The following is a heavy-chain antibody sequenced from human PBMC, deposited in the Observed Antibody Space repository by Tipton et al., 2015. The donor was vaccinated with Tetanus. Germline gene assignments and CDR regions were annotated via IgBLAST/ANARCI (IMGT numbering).Heavy chain of an antibody. Sequence: QVQLVQSGAEVKKPGASVKVSCKASGYTFTGYYMHWVRQAPGQGLEWMGWINPNSGGTNYAQKFQGWVTMTRDTSISTAYMELSGLKSDDTAVYYCARAYMNSSSSFPWFDPWGQGTLVTVSS. CDR2: INPNSGGT. D-gene: IGHD6-6*01. CDR1: GYTFTGYY. CDR3: ARAYMNSSSSFPWFDP. V-gene: IGHV1-2*04. J-gene: IGHJ5*02.